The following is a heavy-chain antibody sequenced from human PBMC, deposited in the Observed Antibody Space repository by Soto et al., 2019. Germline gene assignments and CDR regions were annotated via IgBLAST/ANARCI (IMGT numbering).Heavy chain of an antibody. Sequence: ESGGGLVQPGGSLRLSCAASGFTFSSYSMNWVRQAPGKGLEWVSYISSSSSTIYYADSVKGRFTISRDNAKNSLYLQMNSLRDEDTAVYYCAREPAAIKYYYYYYGMDVWGQGTTVTVSS. V-gene: IGHV3-48*02. CDR3: AREPAAIKYYYYYYGMDV. J-gene: IGHJ6*02. CDR1: GFTFSSYS. CDR2: ISSSSSTI. D-gene: IGHD2-2*01.